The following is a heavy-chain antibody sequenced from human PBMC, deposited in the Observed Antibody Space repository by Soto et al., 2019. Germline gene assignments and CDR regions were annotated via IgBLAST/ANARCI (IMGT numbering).Heavy chain of an antibody. CDR3: ARKEYSGYFDY. D-gene: IGHD5-12*01. J-gene: IGHJ4*02. V-gene: IGHV4-59*01. CDR1: GGSISSYY. CDR2: IYYSGST. Sequence: QVQLQESGPGLVKPSETLSLTCTVSGGSISSYYWSWIRQPPGKGLEWIGYIYYSGSTNYNPSLKSRVTISVDTSKNQFSLKLSSVTAADTAVYYCARKEYSGYFDYWGQGTLVTVSS.